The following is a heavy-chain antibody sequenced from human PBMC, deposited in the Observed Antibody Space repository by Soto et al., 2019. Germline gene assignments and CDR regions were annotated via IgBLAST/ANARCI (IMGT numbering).Heavy chain of an antibody. V-gene: IGHV4-39*01. Sequence: PSETLSLTCTVSGGSISSSSYYWGWIRQPPGKGLEWIGSIYYSGSTYYNPSLKSRVTISVDTSKNQFSLKLSSVTAADTAVFYCVRLRDSSGYYYYYYFDYWGQGSLVTVSS. CDR1: GGSISSSSYY. CDR2: IYYSGST. D-gene: IGHD3-22*01. CDR3: VRLRDSSGYYYYYYFDY. J-gene: IGHJ4*02.